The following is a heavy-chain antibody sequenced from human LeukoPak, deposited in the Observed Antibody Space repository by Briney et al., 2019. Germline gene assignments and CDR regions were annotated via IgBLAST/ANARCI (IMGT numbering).Heavy chain of an antibody. CDR3: ARDGDRSSGWYPGYFQH. J-gene: IGHJ1*01. CDR2: MNPNSGNT. CDR1: GYTFTSYD. D-gene: IGHD6-19*01. Sequence: ASVKVSCKASGYTFTSYDINWVRQATGQGLEWMGWMNPNSGNTGYAQKFQGRVTMTRNTSISTAYMELRSLRSDDTAVYYCARDGDRSSGWYPGYFQHWGQGTLVTVSS. V-gene: IGHV1-8*01.